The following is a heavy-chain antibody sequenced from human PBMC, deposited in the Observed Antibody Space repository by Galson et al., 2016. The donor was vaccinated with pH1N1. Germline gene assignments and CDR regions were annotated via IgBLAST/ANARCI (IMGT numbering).Heavy chain of an antibody. V-gene: IGHV4-30-2*01. Sequence: TLSLTCTVSGGSISDKDYSWSWIRQPPGKGLEWIGYISHTGSTCFNPSLKSRLTISLGGSRKQFSLKLTSVTAADTAVYYCARLTGVFETADAFDIWGQGTMVTVTP. J-gene: IGHJ3*02. CDR1: GGSISDKDYS. CDR2: ISHTGST. D-gene: IGHD2-8*01. CDR3: ARLTGVFETADAFDI.